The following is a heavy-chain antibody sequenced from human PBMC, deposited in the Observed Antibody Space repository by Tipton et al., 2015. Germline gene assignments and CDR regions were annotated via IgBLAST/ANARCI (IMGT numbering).Heavy chain of an antibody. V-gene: IGHV4-38-2*01. Sequence: TLSLTCAVSAYSISSDYYWGWIRQPPGKGLEWIGSISHSGNTYYNPSLKSRVTISVDTSKNQFSLRVRSVTAADTAVYYCARTYDFTAYSPVGCWGQGTLVTVSS. CDR2: ISHSGNT. D-gene: IGHD3-3*01. J-gene: IGHJ4*02. CDR1: AYSISSDYY. CDR3: ARTYDFTAYSPVGC.